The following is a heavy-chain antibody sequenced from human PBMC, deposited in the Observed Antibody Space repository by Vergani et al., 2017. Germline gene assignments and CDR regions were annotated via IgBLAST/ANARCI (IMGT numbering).Heavy chain of an antibody. CDR2: INHSGST. CDR1: GGSFSGYY. D-gene: IGHD2-21*02. CDR3: ASGLRVTSLGY. Sequence: QVQLQQWGAGLLKPSETLSLTCAVYGGSFSGYYWSWIRQPPGKGLGWIGEINHSGSTNYNPSLKSRVTISVDTSKNQFSLKLSSVTAADTAVYYCASGLRVTSLGYWGQGTLVTVSS. V-gene: IGHV4-34*01. J-gene: IGHJ4*02.